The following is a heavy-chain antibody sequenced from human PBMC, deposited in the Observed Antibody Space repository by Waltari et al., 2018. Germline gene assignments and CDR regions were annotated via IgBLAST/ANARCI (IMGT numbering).Heavy chain of an antibody. J-gene: IGHJ4*02. V-gene: IGHV3-21*04. D-gene: IGHD4-17*01. Sequence: EVQLVESGGGLVQPGGSLRLSCAASGFTFSSYDMSWVRQAPGKGLEWVSYISSASGDIYYADSVKGRFTICRDNAKNSLALQMSSLRAEDTAVYYCTRLHDYGSSNYFDYWGQGVLVTVSS. CDR1: GFTFSSYD. CDR3: TRLHDYGSSNYFDY. CDR2: ISSASGDI.